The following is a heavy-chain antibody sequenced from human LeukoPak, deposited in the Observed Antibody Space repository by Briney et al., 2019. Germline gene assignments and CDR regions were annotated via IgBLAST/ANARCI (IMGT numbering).Heavy chain of an antibody. Sequence: KTSETLSLTCTVSGGSISSYYWSWIRQPPGKGLEWIGYIYYSGSTNYNPYLKSRVTISVDTSKNQFSLKLSSVTAADTAVYYCARSSGWSGYYRTVDAFDIWGQGTMVTVSS. CDR2: IYYSGST. D-gene: IGHD3-3*01. J-gene: IGHJ3*02. CDR1: GGSISSYY. V-gene: IGHV4-59*01. CDR3: ARSSGWSGYYRTVDAFDI.